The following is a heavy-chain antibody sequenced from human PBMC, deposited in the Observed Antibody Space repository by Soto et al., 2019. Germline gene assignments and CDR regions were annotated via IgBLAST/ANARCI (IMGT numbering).Heavy chain of an antibody. CDR1: GDTFDTFA. J-gene: IGHJ6*02. CDR3: ARDKDREQLGGNYYYTLDV. V-gene: IGHV1-69*14. Sequence: QVQLVQSGAEVVKPGSSVKVSCKASGDTFDTFAISWVRQAPGQGREWMGGIIPIFRTPDYGQKFQGRVTTPADKATSTAYMELSSLRSEDTAVYYCARDKDREQLGGNYYYTLDVWGQGTTVTVSS. D-gene: IGHD1-1*01. CDR2: IIPIFRTP.